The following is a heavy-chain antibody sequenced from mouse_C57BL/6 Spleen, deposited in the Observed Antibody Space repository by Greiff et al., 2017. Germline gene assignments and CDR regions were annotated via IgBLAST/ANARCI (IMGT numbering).Heavy chain of an antibody. CDR1: GFTFSSYG. CDR2: ISSGGSYT. CDR3: ARHLDSSGYFDY. J-gene: IGHJ2*01. D-gene: IGHD3-2*02. V-gene: IGHV5-6*01. Sequence: EVNVVESGGDLVKPGGSLKLSCAASGFTFSSYGMSWVRQTPDKRLEWVATISSGGSYTYYPDSVKGRFTISRDNAKNTLYLQMSSLKSEDTAMYYCARHLDSSGYFDYWGQGTTLTVSS.